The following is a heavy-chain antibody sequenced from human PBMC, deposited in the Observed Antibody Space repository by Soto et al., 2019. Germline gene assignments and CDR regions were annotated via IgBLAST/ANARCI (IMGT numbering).Heavy chain of an antibody. J-gene: IGHJ4*02. CDR2: ISGSGGST. CDR1: GFTFSSYV. CDR3: AKEPAYIVVVPAANYDY. Sequence: EVQLLESGGGLVQPGGSLRLSCAASGFTFSSYVMSWVRQAPGKGLEWVSAISGSGGSTYYADSVKGRFTISRDNSKNTLYLQMNSLRAEDTAVYYCAKEPAYIVVVPAANYDYWGQGTLVTVSS. V-gene: IGHV3-23*01. D-gene: IGHD2-2*01.